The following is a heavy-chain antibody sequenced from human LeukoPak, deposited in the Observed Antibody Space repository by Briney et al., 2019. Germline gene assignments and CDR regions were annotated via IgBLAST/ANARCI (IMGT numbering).Heavy chain of an antibody. CDR1: GYTFTSNY. CDR2: ISPTGGST. J-gene: IGHJ4*02. Sequence: ASVKVSCKAFGYTFTSNYMHWVRQAPGQGPEWMGVISPTGGSTTYAQKFQGRVTLTRDMSTSTDYMELSSLRSEDTAVYYCARLSMVRGVIWRPYYFDYWGQGTLVTVSS. V-gene: IGHV1-46*01. CDR3: ARLSMVRGVIWRPYYFDY. D-gene: IGHD3-10*01.